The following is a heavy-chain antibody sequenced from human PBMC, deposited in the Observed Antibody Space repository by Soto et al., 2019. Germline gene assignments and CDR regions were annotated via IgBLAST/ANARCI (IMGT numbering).Heavy chain of an antibody. CDR2: ISGSGGST. J-gene: IGHJ6*02. CDR1: GFTFSSYA. V-gene: IGHV3-23*01. Sequence: PGGSLRLSCAASGFTFSSYAMSWVRQAPGKGLEWVSAISGSGGSTYYADSVKGRFTISRDNSKNTLYLQMNSLRAEDTAVYYCAVYNQPYYYGMDVWGQGTTVTVSS. CDR3: AVYNQPYYYGMDV. D-gene: IGHD1-20*01.